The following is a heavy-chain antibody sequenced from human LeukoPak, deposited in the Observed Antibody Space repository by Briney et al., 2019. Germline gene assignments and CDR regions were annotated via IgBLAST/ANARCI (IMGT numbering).Heavy chain of an antibody. CDR3: AGGGYYGYFDWFDP. D-gene: IGHD3-10*01. CDR2: IIPIFGTA. V-gene: IGHV1-69*06. CDR1: GGTFSSYA. J-gene: IGHJ5*02. Sequence: GSSVKVSCKASGGTFSSYAISWVRQAPGQGLEWMGGIIPIFGTANYAQKFQGRVTITADKSTSTAYMELSSLRAEDTAVYCCAGGGYYGYFDWFDPWGQGTLVTVSS.